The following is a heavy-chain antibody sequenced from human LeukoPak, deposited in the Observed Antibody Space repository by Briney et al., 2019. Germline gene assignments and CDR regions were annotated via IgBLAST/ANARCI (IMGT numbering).Heavy chain of an antibody. J-gene: IGHJ4*02. Sequence: PGRSLRLSCAASGFTFSGYGMHWVRQAPGKGLEWVAVISYGGSNKYYADSVKGRFTISRDNSKNTLYLQMNSLRAEDTAVYYCAKDYVTMVRGISYFDYWGQGTLVTVSS. D-gene: IGHD3-10*01. CDR1: GFTFSGYG. CDR3: AKDYVTMVRGISYFDY. V-gene: IGHV3-30*18. CDR2: ISYGGSNK.